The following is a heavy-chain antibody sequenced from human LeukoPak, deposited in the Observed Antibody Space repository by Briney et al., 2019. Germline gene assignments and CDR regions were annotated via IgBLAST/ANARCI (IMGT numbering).Heavy chain of an antibody. D-gene: IGHD3-22*01. CDR2: IYYSGST. CDR3: ASNVTGGSRGYWRFDY. CDR1: GGSISSSNYY. J-gene: IGHJ4*02. V-gene: IGHV4-39*01. Sequence: SETLSLTCTVSGGSISSSNYYWGWIRQPPGKGLEWIGSIYYSGSTYYKSSLKSRITISVDTSKNQFSLKLSSVTAADTAVYYCASNVTGGSRGYWRFDYWGQGTLVTVSS.